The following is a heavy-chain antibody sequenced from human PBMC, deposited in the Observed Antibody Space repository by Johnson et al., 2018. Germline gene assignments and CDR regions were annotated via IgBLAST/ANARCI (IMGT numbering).Heavy chain of an antibody. CDR2: ISWSSGSL. Sequence: EVQLVESGGGLIQPGRSLRLSYAASGFTFDDYAMHWVRQTPGKGLVWVPGISWSSGSLGYADSVKGRFTLSRDNAKNSLYRQMNSMRPEDTALYYYAKGRGYASGSPGDAFDIWGQGTMVTVSS. V-gene: IGHV3-9*01. CDR3: AKGRGYASGSPGDAFDI. D-gene: IGHD6-25*01. CDR1: GFTFDDYA. J-gene: IGHJ3*02.